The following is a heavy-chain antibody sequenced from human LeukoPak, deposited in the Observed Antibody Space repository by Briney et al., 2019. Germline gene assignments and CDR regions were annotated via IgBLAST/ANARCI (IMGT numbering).Heavy chain of an antibody. D-gene: IGHD2-2*01. Sequence: GGSLSLSCAASGFTFSSYAMSWVRPAPGKGLEWVSDISGSGGSTYYADSVKGRFIISRDNSKNTLYLQMNSLRAEDTVVYCCAKDPTVAPDYWGQGTLVTVSS. CDR3: AKDPTVAPDY. J-gene: IGHJ4*02. CDR2: ISGSGGST. V-gene: IGHV3-23*01. CDR1: GFTFSSYA.